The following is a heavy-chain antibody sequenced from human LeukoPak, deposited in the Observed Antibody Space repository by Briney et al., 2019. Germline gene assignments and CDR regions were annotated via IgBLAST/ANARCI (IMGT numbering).Heavy chain of an antibody. J-gene: IGHJ5*02. V-gene: IGHV4-61*01. CDR1: GGSITSGNYY. D-gene: IGHD2-15*01. CDR3: ARHGVATWFDP. CDR2: IYYTGST. Sequence: TSETLSLTCTVSGGSITSGNYYWTWIRQSPGKGLEWIGYIYYTGSTSYNPSLQSRVTMSVDTSKNQFSVKLSSVTAADTAVYYCARHGVATWFDPWGQGTLVTVSS.